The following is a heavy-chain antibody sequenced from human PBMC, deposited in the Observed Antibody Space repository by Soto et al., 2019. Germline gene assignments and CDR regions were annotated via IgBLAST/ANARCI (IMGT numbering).Heavy chain of an antibody. CDR3: ERHRSDFWSRYYKYGMEV. CDR2: ISAYNGNT. V-gene: IGHV1-18*04. CDR1: GYTFTSYG. J-gene: IGHJ6*02. D-gene: IGHD3-3*01. Sequence: ASVKVSCKASGYTFTSYGISWVRQAPGQGLEWMGWISAYNGNTNYAQKLQGRVTMTTDTSTSTAYMELRSLRSDDTAVYYCERHRSDFWSRYYKYGMEVWGQGTTVTVSS.